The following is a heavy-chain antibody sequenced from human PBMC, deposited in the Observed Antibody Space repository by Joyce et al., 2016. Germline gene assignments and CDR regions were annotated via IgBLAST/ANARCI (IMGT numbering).Heavy chain of an antibody. D-gene: IGHD6-6*01. V-gene: IGHV1-2*04. Sequence: QVQLVQSGAEVKKPGASVKVSCKASGYTFTGYYMHWGRQAPGQGLEWRGRINPDSGGTNYAKKFQGWVTMTRDTSISTAYMELSRLRSDDTAVYYCARDGGFSSSSLPGLFDYWGQGTLVTVSS. CDR3: ARDGGFSSSSLPGLFDY. CDR2: INPDSGGT. CDR1: GYTFTGYY. J-gene: IGHJ4*02.